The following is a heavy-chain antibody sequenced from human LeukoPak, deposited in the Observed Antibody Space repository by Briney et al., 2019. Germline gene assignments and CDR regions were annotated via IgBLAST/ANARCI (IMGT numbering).Heavy chain of an antibody. J-gene: IGHJ4*02. CDR1: GGTFSSYA. V-gene: IGHV1-69*01. Sequence: SVKVSCKASGGTFSSYAISWVRQAPGQGLEWMGGIIPIFGTANYAQKFQGRVTITADESTSTAYMELSSLGSEDTAVYYCARVGIVGATYAQWYFDYWGQGTLVTVSS. CDR2: IIPIFGTA. D-gene: IGHD1-26*01. CDR3: ARVGIVGATYAQWYFDY.